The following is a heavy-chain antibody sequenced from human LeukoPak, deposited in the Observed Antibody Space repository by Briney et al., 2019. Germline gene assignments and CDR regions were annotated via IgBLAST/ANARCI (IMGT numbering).Heavy chain of an antibody. Sequence: SSETLSLTCTVSGGSISSYYWSWIRQPPGKGLEWIGYIYTSGSTNYNPSLKSRVTISVDTSKNQFSLKLSSVTAADTAVYYCARALTNGPYYYYYMDVWGKGTTVTVSS. CDR1: GGSISSYY. CDR2: IYTSGST. CDR3: ARALTNGPYYYYYMDV. J-gene: IGHJ6*03. V-gene: IGHV4-4*09.